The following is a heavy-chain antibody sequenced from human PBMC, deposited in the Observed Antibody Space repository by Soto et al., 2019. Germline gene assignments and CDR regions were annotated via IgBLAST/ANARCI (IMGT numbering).Heavy chain of an antibody. Sequence: SETLSLTCSFYVLSFIGYYCSWIRQPPGKGLEWIGEINHSGSTNYNPSLKSRVNISVDTSKNQFSLKLSSVTAADTAVYYCESKWRRRAFDIWGQGKMVNVSS. J-gene: IGHJ3*02. CDR1: VLSFIGYY. CDR3: ESKWRRRAFDI. D-gene: IGHD2-8*01. V-gene: IGHV4-34*01. CDR2: INHSGST.